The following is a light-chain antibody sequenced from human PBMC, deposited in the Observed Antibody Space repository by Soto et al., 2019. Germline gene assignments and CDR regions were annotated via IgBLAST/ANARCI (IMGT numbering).Light chain of an antibody. J-gene: IGKJ5*01. CDR3: QQRSNWPPVIT. V-gene: IGKV3-11*01. CDR2: DAS. Sequence: EIVLTQSPPTLSLSPGERATLSCRASQSFSSYLAWYQQKPGQAPRLLIYDASKRATGIPARFSGRGSGTDFTLTISSREPEEFAVYYCQQRSNWPPVITFGQGKRLEIK. CDR1: QSFSSY.